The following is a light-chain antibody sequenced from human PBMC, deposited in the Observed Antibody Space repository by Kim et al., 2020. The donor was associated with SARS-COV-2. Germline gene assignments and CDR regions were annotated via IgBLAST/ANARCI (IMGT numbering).Light chain of an antibody. CDR2: EVS. V-gene: IGLV2-8*01. Sequence: QSALTQPPSASGSPGQSVTISCTGTSSDVGGYNYVSWYQQHPGKAPKLMIYEVSKRPSGVPDRFSGSKSGNTASLTVSGLKAEDEADYHCSSYAGINNLVFGGGTQLTVL. J-gene: IGLJ3*02. CDR1: SSDVGGYNY. CDR3: SSYAGINNLV.